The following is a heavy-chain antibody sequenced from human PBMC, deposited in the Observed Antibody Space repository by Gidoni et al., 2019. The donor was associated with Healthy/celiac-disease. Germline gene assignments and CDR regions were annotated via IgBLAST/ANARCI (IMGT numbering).Heavy chain of an antibody. J-gene: IGHJ4*02. V-gene: IGHV3-30-3*01. CDR2: ISYDGSNK. Sequence: QVQLVESGGGVVQPGRSLRLSCAASGFTFSSYAMHWVRQAPGKGLEWVAVISYDGSNKYYADSVKGRFTISRDNSKNTLYLQMNSLRAEDTAVYYCAREAVTEVYYFDYWGQGTLVTVSS. D-gene: IGHD2-15*01. CDR1: GFTFSSYA. CDR3: AREAVTEVYYFDY.